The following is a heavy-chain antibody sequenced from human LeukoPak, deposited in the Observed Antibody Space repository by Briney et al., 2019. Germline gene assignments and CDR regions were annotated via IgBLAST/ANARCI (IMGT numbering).Heavy chain of an antibody. CDR1: GGSISSSNW. V-gene: IGHV4-4*02. CDR3: ARTRDGYNSWYFDL. CDR2: IYHSGST. D-gene: IGHD5-24*01. Sequence: SETLSLTCAVSGGSISSSNWWSWVRQPPGKGLEWIGEIYHSGSTNYNPSLKSRVTISVDKSKNQFSLKLSSVTAADTAVYYCARTRDGYNSWYFDLWGRGTLVTVSS. J-gene: IGHJ2*01.